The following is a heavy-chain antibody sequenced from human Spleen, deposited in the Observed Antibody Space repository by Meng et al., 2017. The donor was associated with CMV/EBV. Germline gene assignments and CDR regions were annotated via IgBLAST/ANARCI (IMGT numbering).Heavy chain of an antibody. V-gene: IGHV3-53*05. Sequence: GESLKISCAVSGLSVNSNYMSWVRQAPGRGLEWVSTLYPRGSIYYADSVKGRFTISRDNSRSTLYLQMNSLRSDDTAVYYCARVTNWEPSDIYYFDYWGQGTLVTVSS. CDR2: LYPRGSI. D-gene: IGHD7-27*01. J-gene: IGHJ4*02. CDR1: GLSVNSNY. CDR3: ARVTNWEPSDIYYFDY.